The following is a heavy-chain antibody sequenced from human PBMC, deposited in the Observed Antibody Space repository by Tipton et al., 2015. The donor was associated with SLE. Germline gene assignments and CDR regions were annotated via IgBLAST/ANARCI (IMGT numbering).Heavy chain of an antibody. CDR1: GESFSGYF. Sequence: TLSLTCAVYGESFSGYFWSWIRQPPGKGLEWIGEINHSGSTNYNPSLQSRVTMSVDTSKNQFSLKLSSVTAADTAVYFCARRRYCSDGRCRYFDLWGRGTLVTVSS. D-gene: IGHD2-15*01. J-gene: IGHJ2*01. CDR3: ARRRYCSDGRCRYFDL. CDR2: INHSGST. V-gene: IGHV4-34*01.